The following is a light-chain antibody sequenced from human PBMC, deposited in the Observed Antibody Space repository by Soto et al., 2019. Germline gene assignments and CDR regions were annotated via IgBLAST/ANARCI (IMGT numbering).Light chain of an antibody. CDR2: EGS. V-gene: IGLV2-23*01. CDR1: SSDVGSYNL. CDR3: CSYAGSSTHV. J-gene: IGLJ1*01. Sequence: QSVLTQPASVSGSPGQSITISCTGTSSDVGSYNLVSWYQQHPGKAPKLMIYEGSKRPSGVSNRFSGSKSGNTASLTISGLQAEDEADYYCCSYAGSSTHVFGTGTKVIVL.